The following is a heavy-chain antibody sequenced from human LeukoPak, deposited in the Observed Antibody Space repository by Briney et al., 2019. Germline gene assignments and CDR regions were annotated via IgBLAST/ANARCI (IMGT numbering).Heavy chain of an antibody. D-gene: IGHD1-26*01. CDR3: AKDLRYSGSPRAFDF. CDR1: GSTFSSYS. V-gene: IGHV3-23*01. CDR2: ISGSGSNT. J-gene: IGHJ3*01. Sequence: GGSLRLSCAASGSTFSSYSMHWVRQAPGNGLEWVSTISGSGSNTFYADSVKGRFTISRDNSKNTLYLQMNSLRSEDTAVYYCAKDLRYSGSPRAFDFWGQGTMVTVSS.